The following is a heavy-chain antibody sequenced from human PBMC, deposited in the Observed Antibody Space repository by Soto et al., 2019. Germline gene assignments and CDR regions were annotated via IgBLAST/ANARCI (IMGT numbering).Heavy chain of an antibody. V-gene: IGHV1-69*13. CDR2: IIPIIGTP. CDR3: ARDLEFRDGNISHLDY. Sequence: SVKVSCKASGGTFRNHVFNWVRQAPGQGLEWMGGIIPIIGTPNYAQKFQGRVTITADASTNTVYLDVSSLRSQDTAVYYCARDLEFRDGNISHLDYWGQGTLVIVSS. J-gene: IGHJ4*02. D-gene: IGHD3-10*01. CDR1: GGTFRNHV.